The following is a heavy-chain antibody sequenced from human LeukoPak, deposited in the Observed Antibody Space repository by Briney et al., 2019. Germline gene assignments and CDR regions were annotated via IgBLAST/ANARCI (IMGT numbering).Heavy chain of an antibody. J-gene: IGHJ4*02. V-gene: IGHV3-30-3*01. Sequence: GGSLRLSCAASGFTFSSYDMHWVRQAPGKGLEWVAVISHDGSNKYHADSVKGRFTIPRDNSKNTLYLEMNSLRVEDTAVYYCARGFSYTLYCFDYWGQGTLVTVSS. CDR2: ISHDGSNK. CDR1: GFTFSSYD. D-gene: IGHD2-2*02. CDR3: ARGFSYTLYCFDY.